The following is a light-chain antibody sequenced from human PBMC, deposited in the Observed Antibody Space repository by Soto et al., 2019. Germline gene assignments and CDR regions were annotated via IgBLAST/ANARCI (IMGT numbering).Light chain of an antibody. CDR1: QSVSSSY. Sequence: EIVLTQSPGTLSLSPGERATLSCRASQSVSSSYLAWYQQKPGQAPRLLIYGASSRATGIPDRFSGSGSETDFTLTISRLEPEDFAVYYCQQYGSSSWTFGQGTXXXXK. CDR3: QQYGSSSWT. CDR2: GAS. V-gene: IGKV3-20*01. J-gene: IGKJ1*01.